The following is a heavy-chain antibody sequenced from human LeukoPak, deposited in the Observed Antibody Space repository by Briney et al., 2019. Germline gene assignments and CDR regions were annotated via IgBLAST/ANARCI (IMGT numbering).Heavy chain of an antibody. V-gene: IGHV1-2*02. D-gene: IGHD2-15*01. CDR2: IRGDTGDT. CDR1: GYPVIDYY. CDR3: ARVRVNSCDY. J-gene: IGHJ4*02. Sequence: ASAKVSCKTSGYPVIDYYMHWVRQTPEQGLEWMGWIRGDTGDTDSPQKFRGRVTMTRDTSTNTAYLELRRLRYDDTAIYFCARVRVNSCDYWGQGTLVTVSS.